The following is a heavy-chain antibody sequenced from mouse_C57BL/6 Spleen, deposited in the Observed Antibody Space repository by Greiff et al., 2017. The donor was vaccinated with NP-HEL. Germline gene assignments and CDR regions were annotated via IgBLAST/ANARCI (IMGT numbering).Heavy chain of an antibody. V-gene: IGHV1-64*01. CDR3: ARGSSLYYYAMDY. J-gene: IGHJ4*01. CDR2: IHPNSGST. CDR1: GYTFTSYW. D-gene: IGHD6-1*01. Sequence: VQLQESGAELVKPGASVKLSCKASGYTFTSYWMHWVKQRPGQGLEWIGMIHPNSGSTNYNEKFKSKATLTVDKSSSTAYMQLSSLTSEDSAVYYCARGSSLYYYAMDYWGQGTSVTVSS.